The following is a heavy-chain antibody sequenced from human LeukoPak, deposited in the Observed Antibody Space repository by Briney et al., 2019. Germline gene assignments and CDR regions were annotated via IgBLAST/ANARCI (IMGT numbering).Heavy chain of an antibody. Sequence: GESLKISCKASGYTFTSYWIGWVRQMPGKGLEWMGIIYPGDSDTRYSPSFQGQVTISADKSLTTAYLQWSSLKAADTAMYYCVSPSSVAGYVEYWGQGTLVIVSS. D-gene: IGHD6-19*01. J-gene: IGHJ4*02. CDR1: GYTFTSYW. V-gene: IGHV5-51*01. CDR3: VSPSSVAGYVEY. CDR2: IYPGDSDT.